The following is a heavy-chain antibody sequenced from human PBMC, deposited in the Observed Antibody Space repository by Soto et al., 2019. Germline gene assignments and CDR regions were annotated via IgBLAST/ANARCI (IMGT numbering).Heavy chain of an antibody. Sequence: QAQLVQSGAEVKKPGASVKVSCQASGYTFTAQNLHWVRKAPGEGLEWMGWINPTTGATRYAQKFQGRVTMTRDTSMSTAYLEVRSLRPDDTAVYYCAKGDSSWVSWFDPWGQGTLVTVSS. J-gene: IGHJ5*02. CDR3: AKGDSSWVSWFDP. CDR2: INPTTGAT. D-gene: IGHD6-19*01. CDR1: GYTFTAQN. V-gene: IGHV1-2*02.